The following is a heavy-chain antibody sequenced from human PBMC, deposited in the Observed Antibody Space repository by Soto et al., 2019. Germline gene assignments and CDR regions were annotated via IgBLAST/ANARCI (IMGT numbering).Heavy chain of an antibody. CDR3: ARHKDSPGYRPFDY. CDR2: IYYSGST. J-gene: IGHJ4*01. CDR1: GGSISSSSYY. D-gene: IGHD3-22*01. V-gene: IGHV4-39*01. Sequence: SETLSLTCTVSGGSISSSSYYWGWIRQPPGKGLEWIGSIYYSGSTYYNPSLKSRVTISVDTSKNQFSLKLSSVTAADTAMYYCARHKDSPGYRPFDYWGHGTLVTVSS.